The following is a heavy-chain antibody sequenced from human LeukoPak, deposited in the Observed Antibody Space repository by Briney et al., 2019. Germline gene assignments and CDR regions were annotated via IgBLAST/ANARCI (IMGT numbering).Heavy chain of an antibody. CDR2: ITPKRGGT. CDR3: AREGRSAISLDY. J-gene: IGHJ4*02. D-gene: IGHD2-2*01. V-gene: IGHV1-2*02. Sequence: ASVKVSCKASGYTFSDHYMHWVRQAPGQGLEWMGWITPKRGGTNYAQKFQGRVTMTRDKSINTIYMELSSLTSDDTAVYYCAREGRSAISLDYWGQGTLVTVSS. CDR1: GYTFSDHY.